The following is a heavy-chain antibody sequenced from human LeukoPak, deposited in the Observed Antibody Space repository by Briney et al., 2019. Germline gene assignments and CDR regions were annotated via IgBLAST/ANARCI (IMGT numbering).Heavy chain of an antibody. Sequence: ASVKVSCKASGYTFTSYDINWVRQATGQGLEWMGWMNPNSGNTGYAQKFQGRVTITRDTSISTAYMELSSLRSEDTAVYYCARGVDYDFWSGSGYYMDVWGKGTTVTVSS. D-gene: IGHD3-3*01. CDR1: GYTFTSYD. J-gene: IGHJ6*03. CDR2: MNPNSGNT. V-gene: IGHV1-8*03. CDR3: ARGVDYDFWSGSGYYMDV.